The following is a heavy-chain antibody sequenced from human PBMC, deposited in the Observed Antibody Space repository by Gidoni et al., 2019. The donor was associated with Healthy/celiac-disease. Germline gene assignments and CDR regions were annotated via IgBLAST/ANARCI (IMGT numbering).Heavy chain of an antibody. CDR2: INAGNGNT. D-gene: IGHD6-19*01. CDR1: GYTFTSYA. J-gene: IGHJ4*02. Sequence: QVQLVQSGAEVKKPGASVTVSCKASGYTFTSYAMHWVRQAPGQRLEWMGWINAGNGNTKYSQKFQGRVTITRDTSASTAYMELSSLRSEDTAVYYCARDAGYSSSYDYWGQGTLVTVSS. CDR3: ARDAGYSSSYDY. V-gene: IGHV1-3*01.